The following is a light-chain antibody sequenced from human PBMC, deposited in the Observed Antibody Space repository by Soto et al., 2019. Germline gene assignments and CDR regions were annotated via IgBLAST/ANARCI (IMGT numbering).Light chain of an antibody. Sequence: QLVLTQPPSVSGAPGQRVTISCTGSTSNIGAPRDVHWYQQLPGAAPKLLISNNYNRPSGVPDRFSGSRSGTSASLTITSLQPEDEADYYCVAWDGSLSSVLFGGGTKVTVL. CDR2: NNY. V-gene: IGLV1-40*01. CDR1: TSNIGAPRD. J-gene: IGLJ3*02. CDR3: VAWDGSLSSVL.